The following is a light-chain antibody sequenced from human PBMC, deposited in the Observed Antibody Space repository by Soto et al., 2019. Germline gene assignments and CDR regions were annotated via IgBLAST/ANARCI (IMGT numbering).Light chain of an antibody. CDR1: DLGNRY. CDR3: QAWDDTTGVV. Sequence: SYELTQPPSVSVSPGQTASITCYGGDLGNRYACWYQQKPGQSPVLVIYLDTKRPSGIPERFSGSNSGNTATLTISGTQAVDEADYYCQAWDDTTGVVFGGGTKLTVL. V-gene: IGLV3-1*01. J-gene: IGLJ2*01. CDR2: LDT.